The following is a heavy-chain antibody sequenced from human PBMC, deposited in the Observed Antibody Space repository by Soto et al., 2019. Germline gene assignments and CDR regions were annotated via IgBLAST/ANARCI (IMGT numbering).Heavy chain of an antibody. CDR3: ARIMVRGVPIDY. V-gene: IGHV1-69*13. CDR1: GGTFSSHA. J-gene: IGHJ4*02. D-gene: IGHD3-10*01. Sequence: SVKVSCKASGGTFSSHAISWVRQAPGQGLEWMGGIIPIFGTANYAQKFQGRVTITADESTSTAYMELSSLRSEDTAVYYCARIMVRGVPIDYWGQGTLVTVPQ. CDR2: IIPIFGTA.